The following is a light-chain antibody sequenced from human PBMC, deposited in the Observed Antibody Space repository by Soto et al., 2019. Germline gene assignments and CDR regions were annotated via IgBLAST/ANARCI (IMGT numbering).Light chain of an antibody. J-gene: IGKJ2*01. V-gene: IGKV1-39*01. CDR2: AVS. Sequence: DIQMTQSPSSLSTSVGDTVTITCRASQSISSYLNWYQQKPGKAPNLLISAVSTLQSGVPSRFSGSGSGRDFTLTVSSLQPEDFATYYCQQSYTAPFTFGQGTKLELK. CDR3: QQSYTAPFT. CDR1: QSISSY.